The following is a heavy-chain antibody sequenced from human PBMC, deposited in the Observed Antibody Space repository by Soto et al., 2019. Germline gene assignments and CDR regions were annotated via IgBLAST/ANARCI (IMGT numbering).Heavy chain of an antibody. CDR1: GGSISSSSYY. J-gene: IGHJ5*02. Sequence: SETLSLTCTVSGGSISSSSYYWGWIRQPPGKGLEWIGSIYYSGSTYYNPSLKSRVTISVDTSKNQFSLKLSSVTAADTAVYYCARQGTGETYYDFWSGYSVGSRFAPWGQGTLVTVSS. CDR3: ARQGTGETYYDFWSGYSVGSRFAP. V-gene: IGHV4-39*01. CDR2: IYYSGST. D-gene: IGHD3-3*01.